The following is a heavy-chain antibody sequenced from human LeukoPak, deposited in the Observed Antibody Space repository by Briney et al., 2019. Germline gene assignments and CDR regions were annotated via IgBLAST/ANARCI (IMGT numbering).Heavy chain of an antibody. Sequence: SETLSLTCAVSGGSISSGGYSWSWIRQPPGKGLEWIGYIYHSGSTYYNPSLKSRVTISVDRSKNRFSLKLSSVTAADTAVYYCARGLATAQGEAAMPLWGQGTLVTVSS. CDR2: IYHSGST. CDR3: ARGLATAQGEAAMPL. D-gene: IGHD2-2*01. J-gene: IGHJ4*02. V-gene: IGHV4-30-2*01. CDR1: GGSISSGGYS.